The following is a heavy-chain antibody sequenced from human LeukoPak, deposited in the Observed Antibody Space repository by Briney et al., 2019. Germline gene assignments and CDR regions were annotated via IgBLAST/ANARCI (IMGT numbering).Heavy chain of an antibody. J-gene: IGHJ4*02. CDR1: GGSISSYY. CDR3: ARDPQYYDFWSGYYVGYFDY. V-gene: IGHV4-4*07. Sequence: SETLSLTCTVSGGSISSYYWSWIRQPAGKGLEWIGRIYTSGSTNYNPSLKSRVTMSVDTSKNQFSLKLSSVTAADTAVYYCARDPQYYDFWSGYYVGYFDYWGQGTLVTVSS. D-gene: IGHD3-3*01. CDR2: IYTSGST.